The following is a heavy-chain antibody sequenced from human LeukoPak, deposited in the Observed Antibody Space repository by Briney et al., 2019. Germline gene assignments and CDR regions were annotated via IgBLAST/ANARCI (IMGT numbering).Heavy chain of an antibody. V-gene: IGHV1-46*01. J-gene: IGHJ4*02. CDR3: ARGVGSSWYDY. CDR2: ITPSGGST. D-gene: IGHD6-13*01. CDR1: GYTFTNYY. Sequence: GASVKVSCKASGYTFTNYYIHWVRRAPGQGLEWKGIITPSGGSTTYAQKFQGRVTMTRDMSTSTVYMELSSLRSEDTAVYYCARGVGSSWYDYWGQGTLVTVPS.